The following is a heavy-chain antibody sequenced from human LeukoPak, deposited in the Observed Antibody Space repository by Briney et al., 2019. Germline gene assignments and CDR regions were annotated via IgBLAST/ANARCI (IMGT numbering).Heavy chain of an antibody. V-gene: IGHV4-39*01. CDR2: IYYSGST. CDR3: ARGLERPEGWFDP. J-gene: IGHJ5*02. Sequence: SETLSLTCTVSGGSISSSSYYWGWIRQPPGKGLEWIGSIYYSGSTYYNPSLKSRVTISVDTSKNQFSLKLSSVTAADTAVYYCARGLERPEGWFDPWGQGTLVSVSS. CDR1: GGSISSSSYY. D-gene: IGHD1-1*01.